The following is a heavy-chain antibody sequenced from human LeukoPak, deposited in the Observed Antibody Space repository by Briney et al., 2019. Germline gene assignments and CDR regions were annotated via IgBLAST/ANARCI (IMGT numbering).Heavy chain of an antibody. CDR3: ATETRPMVRGVIITENWFDP. J-gene: IGHJ5*02. CDR2: INPNSGGT. V-gene: IGHV1-2*02. CDR1: GYTFTDYY. Sequence: ASVKVSCKASGYTFTDYYIHWVRQAPGQGLECMGWINPNSGGTNYAQKFQGRVTMTRDTSISTAYMELSSLRSEDTAVYYCATETRPMVRGVIITENWFDPWGQGTLVTVSS. D-gene: IGHD3-10*01.